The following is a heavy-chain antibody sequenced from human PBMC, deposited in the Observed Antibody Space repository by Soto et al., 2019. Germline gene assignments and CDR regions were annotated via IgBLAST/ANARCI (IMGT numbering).Heavy chain of an antibody. CDR2: ISWNSGSI. V-gene: IGHV3-9*01. CDR1: GFTFGDYA. CDR3: AKDKGTTNHDAFDV. J-gene: IGHJ3*01. D-gene: IGHD1-1*01. Sequence: SLRLSCAASGFTFGDYAMHWVRQAQGKGLEWVSGISWNSGSIGYADSVKGRFTISRDNAKNSLYLQMNSLRAEDTALYYCAKDKGTTNHDAFDVWGQGTMVTVS.